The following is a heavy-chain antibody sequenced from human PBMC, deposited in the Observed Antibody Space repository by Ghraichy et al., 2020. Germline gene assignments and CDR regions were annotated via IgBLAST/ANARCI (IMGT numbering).Heavy chain of an antibody. CDR1: GFTFSSYG. J-gene: IGHJ3*02. V-gene: IGHV3-33*08. CDR2: IWYDGSNK. Sequence: SCAASGFTFSSYGMHWVRQAPGKGLEWVAVIWYDGSNKYYADSVKGRFTISRDNSKNTLYLQMNSLRAEDTAVYYCARALHDYGGNFVAFDIWGQGTMVTVSS. CDR3: ARALHDYGGNFVAFDI. D-gene: IGHD4-23*01.